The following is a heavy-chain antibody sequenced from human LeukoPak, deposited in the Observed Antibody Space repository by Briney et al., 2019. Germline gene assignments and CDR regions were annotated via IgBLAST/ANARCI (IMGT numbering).Heavy chain of an antibody. D-gene: IGHD3-22*01. V-gene: IGHV4-59*01. CDR1: GGSISSYY. CDR3: ARDSASDSSGYYAFDI. J-gene: IGHJ3*02. Sequence: SETLSLTCTVSGGSISSYYWSWIRQPPGKGLEWIGYIYYSGSTNYNPSLKSRVTISVDTSKNQFSLKLSSVTAADTAVYYCARDSASDSSGYYAFDIWGQGTMVTVSS. CDR2: IYYSGST.